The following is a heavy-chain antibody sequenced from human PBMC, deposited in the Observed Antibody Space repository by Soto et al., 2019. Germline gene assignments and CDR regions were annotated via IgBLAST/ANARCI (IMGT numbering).Heavy chain of an antibody. CDR1: GGTFSSYA. CDR2: IIPIFGTA. V-gene: IGHV1-69*01. Sequence: QVQLVQSGAEVKKPGSSVKVSCKASGGTFSSYAISWVRQAPGKGLGGMGGIIPIFGTANYAQKFQGRVTITADESTSTAYMELSSLRSEDTAVYYCARGGVVVVVAATPWFDPWGQGTLVTVSS. CDR3: ARGGVVVVVAATPWFDP. D-gene: IGHD2-15*01. J-gene: IGHJ5*02.